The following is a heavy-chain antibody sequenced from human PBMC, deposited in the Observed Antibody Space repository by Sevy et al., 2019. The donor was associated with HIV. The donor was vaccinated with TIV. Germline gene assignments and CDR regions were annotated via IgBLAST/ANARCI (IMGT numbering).Heavy chain of an antibody. CDR1: GFAFTRAW. J-gene: IGHJ6*02. D-gene: IGHD2-8*02. V-gene: IGHV3-15*01. CDR2: IKSKIDGGTI. CDR3: STDPIIVLLVTDGMDV. Sequence: GGSLRLSCAASGFAFTRAWMSWVRQAPGKGLEWVGRIKSKIDGGTIDYAAPVKDRFTISRDDSKNTMYLQMNSLKTEDTAVYYCSTDPIIVLLVTDGMDVWGQGTTVTVSS.